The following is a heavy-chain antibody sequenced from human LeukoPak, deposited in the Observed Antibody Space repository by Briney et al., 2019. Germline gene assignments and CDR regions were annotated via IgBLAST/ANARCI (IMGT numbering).Heavy chain of an antibody. J-gene: IGHJ4*02. D-gene: IGHD3-10*01. CDR3: ARYYVSGNFDS. CDR2: IKQDGREK. V-gene: IGHV3-7*04. Sequence: GVSLRLSCAASGVTFSNYWMSWVRQAPGKGLERVANIKQDGREKHYVESAKGGSKISRDTPKISLYLQMNSLRLEDTAVYYCARYYVSGNFDSWGQGTLVTVSS. CDR1: GVTFSNYW.